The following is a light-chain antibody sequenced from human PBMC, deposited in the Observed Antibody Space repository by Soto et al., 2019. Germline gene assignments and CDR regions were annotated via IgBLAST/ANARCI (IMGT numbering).Light chain of an antibody. CDR1: SSDVGGYNY. Sequence: QSVLNQPPSAYGSPGRSVTISCTGTSSDVGGYNYVSWYQQHPGKAPKLMIYEVSKRPSGVPDRFSGSKSGNTASLTVSGLQAEDEADYYCSSYAGSNNSLYVFGTGTKVTVL. CDR2: EVS. J-gene: IGLJ1*01. V-gene: IGLV2-8*01. CDR3: SSYAGSNNSLYV.